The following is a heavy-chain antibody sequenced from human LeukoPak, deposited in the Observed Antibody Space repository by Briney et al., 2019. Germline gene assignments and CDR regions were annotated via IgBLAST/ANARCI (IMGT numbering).Heavy chain of an antibody. CDR2: IYYSGST. V-gene: IGHV4-59*08. J-gene: IGHJ4*02. CDR1: GGSISSYY. CDR3: ARVATITGGIDY. D-gene: IGHD5-12*01. Sequence: PSETLSLTCTVSGGSISSYYWSWIRQPPGKGLEWIGYIYYSGSTNYNPSLKSRVTISVDTSKNQFSLKLSSVTAADTAVYYCARVATITGGIDYWGQGTLVTVSS.